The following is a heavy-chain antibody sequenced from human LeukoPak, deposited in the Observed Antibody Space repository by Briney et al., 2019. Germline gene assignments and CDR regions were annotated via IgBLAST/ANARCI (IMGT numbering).Heavy chain of an antibody. V-gene: IGHV3-73*01. Sequence: PGGSLRLSCAASGFTFSGSAMHWVRQASGKGLEWVCRIRSKANSYATAYAASVKGRFTISRDDSKNTAYLQMNSLKTEDTAVYYCTRLGNAQESDYWGQGTLVTVSS. J-gene: IGHJ4*02. CDR2: IRSKANSYAT. CDR1: GFTFSGSA. D-gene: IGHD7-27*01. CDR3: TRLGNAQESDY.